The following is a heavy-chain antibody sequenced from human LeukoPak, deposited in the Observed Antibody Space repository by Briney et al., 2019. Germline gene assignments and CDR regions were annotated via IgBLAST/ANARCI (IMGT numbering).Heavy chain of an antibody. CDR1: GFTVYNNY. CDR3: TRKTDSGGSGDY. Sequence: QPGGSLRLSCAASGFTVYNNYMTWVRQAPGKGLECVSVIYSHGATYYAVSVKGRFTISRDKSKNTLYLQMNDLRPDDTAVYYCTRKTDSGGSGDYWGREPWSPSHQ. D-gene: IGHD3-22*01. CDR2: IYSHGAT. J-gene: IGHJ4*02. V-gene: IGHV3-53*01.